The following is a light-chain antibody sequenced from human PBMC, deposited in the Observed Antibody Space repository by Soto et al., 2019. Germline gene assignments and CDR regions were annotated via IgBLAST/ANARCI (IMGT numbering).Light chain of an antibody. Sequence: AIQMTQSPPSLSASVGDRVTITCRASQGIRSDLGWYQQKPGKAPKLLIYAANNLPSAVPSRFSGSGSGTDFTLTISSLQPEDFAIYYCLQHHNYPFTFGPGTKVDIK. V-gene: IGKV1-6*01. CDR3: LQHHNYPFT. CDR1: QGIRSD. CDR2: AAN. J-gene: IGKJ3*01.